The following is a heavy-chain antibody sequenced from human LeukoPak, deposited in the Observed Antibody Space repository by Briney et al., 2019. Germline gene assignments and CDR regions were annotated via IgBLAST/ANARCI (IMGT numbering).Heavy chain of an antibody. CDR3: ARRVGWAFDY. CDR2: MFYSGST. D-gene: IGHD1-26*01. V-gene: IGHV4-39*01. J-gene: IGHJ4*02. CDR1: GGSFSSSTYY. Sequence: PSETLSLTCTVSGGSFSSSTYYWDWIRQPPGRGLEWIGTMFYSGSTYFSPSLKSRVTISVDTSKNQFSLRPSSVTAADTAVYYCARRVGWAFDYWGQGTLVTVSS.